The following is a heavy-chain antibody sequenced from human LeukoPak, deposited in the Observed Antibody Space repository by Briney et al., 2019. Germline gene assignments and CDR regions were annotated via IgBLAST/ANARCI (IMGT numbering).Heavy chain of an antibody. V-gene: IGHV1-46*01. Sequence: GASVKVSCKASGYTFTSYYMHWVRQAPGQGLEWMGIIDPSGVPTYAQKFQGRVTMTRDTSTSTIYMELSSLRSDDTAVYYCARSSRPYGSGSLYWGQGTLVTVSS. CDR2: IDPSGVP. CDR1: GYTFTSYY. CDR3: ARSSRPYGSGSLY. J-gene: IGHJ4*02. D-gene: IGHD3-10*01.